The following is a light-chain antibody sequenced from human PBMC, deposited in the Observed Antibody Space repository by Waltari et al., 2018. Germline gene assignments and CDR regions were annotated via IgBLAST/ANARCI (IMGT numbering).Light chain of an antibody. CDR3: MQATQLPLT. V-gene: IGKV2-29*03. CDR1: QSLLYSDGRTY. J-gene: IGKJ4*01. Sequence: DIVMTQTPLSLSVTPGQPASISCKSSQSLLYSDGRTYLYWYLQKPGQSPQLLIYDVSSRFSGVPDRFSGSGSGTDFTLKISRVEAEDVGVYYCMQATQLPLTFGGGTKVDIK. CDR2: DVS.